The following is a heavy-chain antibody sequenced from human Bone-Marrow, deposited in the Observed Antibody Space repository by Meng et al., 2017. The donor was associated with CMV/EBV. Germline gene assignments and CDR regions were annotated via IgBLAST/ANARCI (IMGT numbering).Heavy chain of an antibody. CDR1: GYTFTSYG. CDR2: ISAYNGNT. D-gene: IGHD3-3*01. J-gene: IGHJ5*02. Sequence: ASVKVSCKASGYTFTSYGISWVRQAPGQGLEWMGWISAYNGNTNYAQKLQGRVTMTTDTSTSTAYMELRSLRSDDTAVYYCARDRARVYGITIFGVVIEGYNWFDPWGQGTLVTVSS. CDR3: ARDRARVYGITIFGVVIEGYNWFDP. V-gene: IGHV1-18*01.